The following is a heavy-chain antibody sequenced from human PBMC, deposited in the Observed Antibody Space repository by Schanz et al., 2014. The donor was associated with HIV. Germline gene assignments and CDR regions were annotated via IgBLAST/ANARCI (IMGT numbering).Heavy chain of an antibody. Sequence: EVQLVESGGGFVQPGGSLRLSCAASGFTFSSYWMHWVRQAPGKGLVWVSRINSDGSSTSYADSVKGRFTISRDNAKNSLYLQMNSLRDEDTAVYYCARTAPTKYYYDSSGVRGAFDIWGQGTMVTVSS. CDR2: INSDGSST. CDR1: GFTFSSYW. V-gene: IGHV3-74*01. D-gene: IGHD3-22*01. CDR3: ARTAPTKYYYDSSGVRGAFDI. J-gene: IGHJ3*02.